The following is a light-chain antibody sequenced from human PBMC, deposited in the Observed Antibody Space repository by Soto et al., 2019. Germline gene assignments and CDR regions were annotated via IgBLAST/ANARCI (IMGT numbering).Light chain of an antibody. CDR1: QSVNTNS. Sequence: EVVLTQSPGTLSLSPGESATLSCRASQSVNTNSFAWYQQKAGQAPRLLIYGTSSRATGLPARFSGIGSGTDFTLTISRREPEDFAVYYCQQYGSSPYTFGQGTKLEI. V-gene: IGKV3-20*01. CDR2: GTS. J-gene: IGKJ2*01. CDR3: QQYGSSPYT.